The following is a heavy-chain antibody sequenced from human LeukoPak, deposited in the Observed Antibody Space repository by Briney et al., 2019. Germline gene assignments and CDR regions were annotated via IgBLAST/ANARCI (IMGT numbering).Heavy chain of an antibody. CDR3: ARVRGSYSVDY. D-gene: IGHD3-10*01. CDR2: ISTSGTTT. CDR1: GFTFSDYY. J-gene: IGHJ4*02. Sequence: GGSLRLSCAASGFTFSDYYMSWIRQAPGKGLEWISYISTSGTTTYHADSVKGRFTIFRDDAKNSLYLQMNSLRADDTALYYCARVRGSYSVDYWGQGTLVTVSS. V-gene: IGHV3-11*04.